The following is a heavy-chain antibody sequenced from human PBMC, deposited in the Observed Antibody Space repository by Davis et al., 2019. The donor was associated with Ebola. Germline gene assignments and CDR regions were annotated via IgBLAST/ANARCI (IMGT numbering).Heavy chain of an antibody. CDR3: ARGERLLRGDY. V-gene: IGHV1-46*01. D-gene: IGHD1-26*01. CDR1: GYTFTNYF. J-gene: IGHJ4*02. CDR2: INPRGGST. Sequence: AASVKVSCKASGYTFTNYFMHWVRQAPGQGLEWMEIINPRGGSTSYAQKFQGRVTMTRDTSTSTVYMELSSLRSEDTAVYYCARGERLLRGDYWGQGTLVTVSS.